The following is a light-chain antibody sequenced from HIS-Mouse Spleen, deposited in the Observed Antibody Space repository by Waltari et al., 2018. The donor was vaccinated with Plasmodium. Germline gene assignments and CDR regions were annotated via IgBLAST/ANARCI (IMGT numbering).Light chain of an antibody. CDR1: VLAKNY. V-gene: IGLV3-27*01. Sequence: SYELTQPSSVSVSPGQTARITCSGDVLAKNYARWFQQKPGRAPVLVIYKDSERPSGIPERFSGSSSGTTVTLTISGAQVEDEADYYCYSAADNNLVFGGGTKLTVL. J-gene: IGLJ3*02. CDR2: KDS. CDR3: YSAADNNLV.